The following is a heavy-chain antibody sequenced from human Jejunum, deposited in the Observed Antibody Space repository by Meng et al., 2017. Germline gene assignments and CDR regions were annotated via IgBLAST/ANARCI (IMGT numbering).Heavy chain of an antibody. Sequence: ASVKVSCKASGYTFTNYYMHWVRQAPGQGLEWMGIINPSDDTKAYAQKFQGRVTMTRDTSTSTVYMELSSPRSEDTAVYYCSRAPPRYNSDWYLSGFDPWGQGTLVTVSS. CDR1: GYTFTNYY. J-gene: IGHJ5*02. CDR3: SRAPPRYNSDWYLSGFDP. D-gene: IGHD6-19*01. V-gene: IGHV1-46*01. CDR2: INPSDDTK.